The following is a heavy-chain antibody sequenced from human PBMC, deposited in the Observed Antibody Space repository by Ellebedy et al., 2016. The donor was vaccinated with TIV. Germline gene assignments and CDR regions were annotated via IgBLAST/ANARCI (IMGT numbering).Heavy chain of an antibody. CDR3: ATEIPVAARIEF. Sequence: MPSETLSLTCTVSGGSITSGGYYCSWIREPPGKGQEWIGRISYSGSTFYNPSLKSRVRISVETSKNQFSLKLRSVTAADTAVYYCATEIPVAARIEFWGQGALVTVSS. CDR2: ISYSGST. D-gene: IGHD6-19*01. CDR1: GGSITSGGYY. J-gene: IGHJ4*02. V-gene: IGHV4-39*02.